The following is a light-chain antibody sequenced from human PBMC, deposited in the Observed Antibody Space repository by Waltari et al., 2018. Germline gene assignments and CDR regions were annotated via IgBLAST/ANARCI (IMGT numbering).Light chain of an antibody. CDR2: EDN. J-gene: IGLJ3*02. CDR1: SGSIATNY. CDR3: QSYDSSNRWV. V-gene: IGLV6-57*02. Sequence: NFILTQPHSVSESPGKTVTTSCTGSSGSIATNYVQWYQQRPGSAPTTVIYEDNQRPSGVPDRFSGSIDSSSNSASLTISGLKTEDEADYYCQSYDSSNRWVFGGGTKLTVL.